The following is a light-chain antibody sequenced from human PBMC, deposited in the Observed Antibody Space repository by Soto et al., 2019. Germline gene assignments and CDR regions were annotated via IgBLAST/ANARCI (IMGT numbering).Light chain of an antibody. CDR3: QHLDSYPIT. Sequence: DIQLTQSPCFLSASVGDRVTITCRASQGISNYVLWYQQKPGKAPKLLIYAASTLQSGVASRFSGSGSGTEFTLTISSLQPEDFAIYYCQHLDSYPITFGQGTRLEIK. CDR1: QGISNY. V-gene: IGKV1-9*01. J-gene: IGKJ5*01. CDR2: AAS.